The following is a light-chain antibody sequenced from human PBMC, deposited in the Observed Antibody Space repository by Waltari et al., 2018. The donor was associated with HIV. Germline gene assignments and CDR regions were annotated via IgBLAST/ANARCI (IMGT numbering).Light chain of an antibody. CDR2: AAS. J-gene: IGKJ2*01. CDR3: QQSYNTPYT. Sequence: IQMTQSPSSLSASIGDRVTISCRASQNVNRYIHWYQQKPGKAPELLIYAASSLQRGVTSRFSGAGSGTDFTLTISSLEPDDFATYYCQQSYNTPYTFGQGTELDI. CDR1: QNVNRY. V-gene: IGKV1-39*01.